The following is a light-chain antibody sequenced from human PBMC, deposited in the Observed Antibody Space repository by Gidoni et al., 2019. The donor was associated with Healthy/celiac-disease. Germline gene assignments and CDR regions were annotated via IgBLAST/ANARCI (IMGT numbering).Light chain of an antibody. J-gene: IGKJ4*01. CDR3: KQYDNLLT. CDR2: DAS. Sequence: DIPMTPSPSSLSASVGDRVTITCQASQDISNYLNWYQQKPGKAPKLLIDDASNLETGVTARVSGSGSETDFTFTISSLQPEDIATYYCKQYDNLLTFGGGTKVEIK. CDR1: QDISNY. V-gene: IGKV1-33*01.